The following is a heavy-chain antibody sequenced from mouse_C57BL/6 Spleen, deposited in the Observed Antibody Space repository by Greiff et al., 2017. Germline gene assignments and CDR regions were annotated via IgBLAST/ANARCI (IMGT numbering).Heavy chain of an antibody. Sequence: DVTLVESGGGLVKPGGSLKLSCAASGFTFSDYGMHWVRQAPEKGLEWVAYISSGSSTIYYADTVQGRFTISRDNAKSTMFLQMTSLRSEDTTMSYCARTLSTVVAPDYWGQGTTLTVSS. CDR2: ISSGSSTI. D-gene: IGHD1-1*01. CDR1: GFTFSDYG. J-gene: IGHJ2*01. V-gene: IGHV5-17*01. CDR3: ARTLSTVVAPDY.